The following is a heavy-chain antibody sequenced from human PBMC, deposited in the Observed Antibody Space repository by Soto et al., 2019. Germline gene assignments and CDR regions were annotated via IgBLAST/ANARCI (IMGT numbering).Heavy chain of an antibody. V-gene: IGHV1-46*01. CDR2: INPSGGST. D-gene: IGHD6-6*01. CDR1: GYTFTSYH. CDR3: ARDQEGSSSSGYYGMDV. J-gene: IGHJ6*02. Sequence: ASVKVSGKASGYTFTSYHMHWVRQAPGQGLEWMGIINPSGGSTSYAQKFQGRVTMTRDTSTSTVYMELSSLRSEDTAVYYCARDQEGSSSSGYYGMDVWGQGTTVTVSS.